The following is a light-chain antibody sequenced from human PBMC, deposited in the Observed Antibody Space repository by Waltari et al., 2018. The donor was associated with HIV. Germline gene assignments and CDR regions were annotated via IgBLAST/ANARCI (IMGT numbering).Light chain of an antibody. CDR2: YKS. CDR3: QVWDSSNDHVL. CDR1: HIGSKS. Sequence: SYALPQPPSVSVAPGAAAIISCWGWHIGSKSSHWYKQQPGQAPVLVVRYKSDRAPGIPDRFSGSNSGHTATLTITRVEAGDEAAYYCQVWDSSNDHVLFGGGTELTVL. J-gene: IGLJ3*02. V-gene: IGLV3-21*04.